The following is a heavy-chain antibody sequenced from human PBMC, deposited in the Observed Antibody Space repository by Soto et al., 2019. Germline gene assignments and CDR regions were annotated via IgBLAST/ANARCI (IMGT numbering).Heavy chain of an antibody. CDR1: GGSISSGGYY. D-gene: IGHD3-3*01. J-gene: IGHJ5*02. CDR2: IYYSGST. V-gene: IGHV4-30-4*08. Sequence: SETLSLTCTVSGGSISSGGYYWSWIRQHPGKGLEWIGYIYYSGSTYYNPSLKSRVTIPVDTSKNQFSLKLSSVTAADTAVYYCARATYYDPNWFDPWGQGTLVTVSS. CDR3: ARATYYDPNWFDP.